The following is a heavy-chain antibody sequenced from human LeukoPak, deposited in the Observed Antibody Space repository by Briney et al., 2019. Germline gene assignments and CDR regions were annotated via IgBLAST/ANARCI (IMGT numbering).Heavy chain of an antibody. V-gene: IGHV4-34*01. CDR2: INHSGST. CDR1: GGSFSGYY. D-gene: IGHD3-3*01. Sequence: SETLSLTCAVYGGSFSGYYWSWIRQPPGKGLEWIGEINHSGSTNYNPSLKSRVTISVDTSKNQSSLKLSSVTAADTAVYYCARYIPKYYDFWIYGMDVWGQGTTVTVSS. J-gene: IGHJ6*02. CDR3: ARYIPKYYDFWIYGMDV.